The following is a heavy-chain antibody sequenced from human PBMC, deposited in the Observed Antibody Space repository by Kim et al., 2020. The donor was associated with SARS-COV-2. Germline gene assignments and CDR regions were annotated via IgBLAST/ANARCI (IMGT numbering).Heavy chain of an antibody. J-gene: IGHJ4*02. CDR3: ARDWGSGSSTIDY. V-gene: IGHV4-34*01. D-gene: IGHD3-10*01. Sequence: SETLSLTCAVYGGSFSGYYWSWIRQPPGKGLEWIGEINHSGSTNYNPSLKSRVTISVDTSKNQFSLKLSSVTAADTAVYYCARDWGSGSSTIDYWGQGTL. CDR1: GGSFSGYY. CDR2: INHSGST.